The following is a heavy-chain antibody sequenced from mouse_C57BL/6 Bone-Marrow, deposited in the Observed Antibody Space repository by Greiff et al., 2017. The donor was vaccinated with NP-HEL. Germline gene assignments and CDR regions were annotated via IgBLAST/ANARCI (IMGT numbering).Heavy chain of an antibody. J-gene: IGHJ3*01. CDR1: GYAFSSSW. V-gene: IGHV1-82*01. CDR2: IYPGDGDT. CDR3: AREGAAQASWFAY. D-gene: IGHD3-2*02. Sequence: VKLQQSGPELVKPGASVKISCKASGYAFSSSWMNWVKQRPGKGLEWIGRIYPGDGDTNYNGKFKGKATLTADKSSSTAYMQLSSLTSEDSAVYFCAREGAAQASWFAYWGQGTLVTVSA.